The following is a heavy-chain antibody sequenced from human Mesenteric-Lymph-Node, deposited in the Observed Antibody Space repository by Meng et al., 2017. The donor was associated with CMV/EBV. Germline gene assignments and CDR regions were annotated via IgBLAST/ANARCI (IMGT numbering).Heavy chain of an antibody. CDR1: GGSISSSSYY. CDR3: AKRVLPSGSASGTPAQGRLTD. D-gene: IGHD3-9*01. CDR2: IYYSGST. Sequence: GSLRLSCTVSGGSISSSSYYWGWIRQPPGKGLEWIGSIYYSGSTYYNPSLKSRVTISVDTSKNRFSLKLSSVTAADTAVYYCAKRVLPSGSASGTPAQGRLTDWGQGTLVTVSS. V-gene: IGHV4-39*07. J-gene: IGHJ4*02.